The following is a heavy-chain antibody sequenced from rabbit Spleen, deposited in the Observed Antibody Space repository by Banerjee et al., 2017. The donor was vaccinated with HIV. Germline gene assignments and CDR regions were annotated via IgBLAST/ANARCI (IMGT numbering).Heavy chain of an antibody. D-gene: IGHD4-1*01. CDR1: GFSFSNYW. V-gene: IGHV1S40*01. J-gene: IGHJ4*01. Sequence: QSLEESGGDLVKPGASLTLTCTVSGFSFSNYWMCWVRQAPGKGLEWITCINVYSGVSTYYASWVNGRFSISKTSSTTVTLQMTSLTAADTATYFCMRLSGSSGWGGDLWGPGTLVTVS. CDR2: INVYSGVST. CDR3: MRLSGSSGWGGDL.